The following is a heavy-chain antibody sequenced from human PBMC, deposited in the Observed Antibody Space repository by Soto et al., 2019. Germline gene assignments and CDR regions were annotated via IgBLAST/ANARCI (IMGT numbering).Heavy chain of an antibody. CDR3: ARDTLPYYDFWSGSAFDP. D-gene: IGHD3-3*01. Sequence: TSETLSLTCTVSGGSISSYYWSWIRQPPGKGLEWIGYIYYSGSTNYNPSLKSRVTISVDTSKNQFSLKLSSVTAADTAVYYCARDTLPYYDFWSGSAFDPWGQGTLVTVS. J-gene: IGHJ5*02. V-gene: IGHV4-59*01. CDR1: GGSISSYY. CDR2: IYYSGST.